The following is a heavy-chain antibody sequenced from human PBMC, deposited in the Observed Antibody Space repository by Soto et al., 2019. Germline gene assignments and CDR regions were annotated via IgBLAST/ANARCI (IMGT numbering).Heavy chain of an antibody. V-gene: IGHV3-21*01. D-gene: IGHD3-22*01. J-gene: IGHJ4*02. CDR2: ISISSSSI. CDR1: GFTFSRYS. CDR3: ARDYYYDSSGYSPLDY. Sequence: LRLSCAASGFTFSRYSMKWVRQAPGKGLEWVSSISISSSSIDYADSVKGRFTVSRDNAKNSLYLQMNSLRAEDTAVYYCARDYYYDSSGYSPLDYWGQGTLVTVSS.